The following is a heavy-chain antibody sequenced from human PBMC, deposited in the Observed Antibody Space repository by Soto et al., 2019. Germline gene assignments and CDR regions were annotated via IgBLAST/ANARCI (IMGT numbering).Heavy chain of an antibody. V-gene: IGHV3-23*04. CDR1: GFIFSNYV. J-gene: IGHJ4*02. CDR3: AKRPSALLNFAY. Sequence: EVQLVDSGGGLVQPGGSLRLSCAASGFIFSNYVMSWVRQAPGKGLEWVSSISDSGGTSYYADSVKGRFTISRDNSKNTLYLQMNSLRAEDTAIYYCAKRPSALLNFAYWGQGTLVTVSS. CDR2: ISDSGGTS. D-gene: IGHD1-26*01.